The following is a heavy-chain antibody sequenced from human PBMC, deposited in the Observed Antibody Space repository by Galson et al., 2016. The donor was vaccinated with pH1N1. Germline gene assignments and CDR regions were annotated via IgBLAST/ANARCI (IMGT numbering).Heavy chain of an antibody. Sequence: QSGAEVKKPGESLKISCKASGYSFTRYWIAWVRQVPGKGLEWVGVVNPGGSTIRYSPPFQGQVTISSDKSINTAYLQWNSLKASGTATYYCARQYDFGDYRGDAFDIWGQGTMVIVSS. CDR2: VNPGGSTI. CDR3: ARQYDFGDYRGDAFDI. V-gene: IGHV5-51*03. J-gene: IGHJ3*02. D-gene: IGHD4-17*01. CDR1: GYSFTRYW.